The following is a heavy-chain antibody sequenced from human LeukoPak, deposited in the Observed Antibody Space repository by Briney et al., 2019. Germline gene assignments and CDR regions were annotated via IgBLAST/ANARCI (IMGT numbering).Heavy chain of an antibody. CDR2: ISYDGSNK. CDR3: ASSSDYYDSSGYYSPYYYYGMDV. V-gene: IGHV3-30-3*01. D-gene: IGHD3-22*01. CDR1: GFTFTNYA. J-gene: IGHJ6*02. Sequence: GGSLRLSCAPSGFTFTNYAIHWVRQAPGKGLEWVAVISYDGSNKYYADSVKGRFTISRDNSKNTLYLQMNSLRAEDTALYYCASSSDYYDSSGYYSPYYYYGMDVWGQGTTVTVSS.